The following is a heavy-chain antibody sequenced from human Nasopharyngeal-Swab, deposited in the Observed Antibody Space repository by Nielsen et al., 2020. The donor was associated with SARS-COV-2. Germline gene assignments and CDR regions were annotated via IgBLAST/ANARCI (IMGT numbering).Heavy chain of an antibody. V-gene: IGHV4-39*01. CDR3: ATMVYYYMDV. Sequence: SETLSLTCTVAGGSISSSSYYWGWIRQPPGKGLEWIGSIYYSGSTYYNPSLKSRVTISVDTSKNQFSLKLIFVTAADTAVYYCATMVYYYMDVWGKGTPVTVSS. J-gene: IGHJ6*03. CDR2: IYYSGST. CDR1: GGSISSSSYY. D-gene: IGHD3-10*01.